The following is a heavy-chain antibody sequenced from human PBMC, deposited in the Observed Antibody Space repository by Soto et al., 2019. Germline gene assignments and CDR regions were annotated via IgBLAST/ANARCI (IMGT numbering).Heavy chain of an antibody. CDR1: GYTFTACY. Sequence: GASVKFSCKSSGYTFTACYLHWVRQAPGQGLGWMGWINPNSGGTNNAQKFQGSVTMTRNTSISTAYMELSRLRSDDTAVYYCATAYYYHGSGYPESDACEIWRHGTMVTVSS. CDR3: ATAYYYHGSGYPESDACEI. J-gene: IGHJ3*02. V-gene: IGHV1-2*02. CDR2: INPNSGGT. D-gene: IGHD3-22*01.